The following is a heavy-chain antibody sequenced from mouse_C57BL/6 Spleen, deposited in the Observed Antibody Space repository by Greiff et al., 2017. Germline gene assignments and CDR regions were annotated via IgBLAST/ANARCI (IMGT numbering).Heavy chain of an antibody. CDR1: GFNIKDYY. CDR3: TTSYYGNDRAMDY. D-gene: IGHD2-9*01. CDR2: IDPEDGDT. Sequence: VQLKQSGAELVRPGASVKLSCTASGFNIKDYYMHWVKQRPEQGLEWIGRIDPEDGDTEYAPKFQGKATMTADTSSNTAYLQLSSLTSEDTAVYYCTTSYYGNDRAMDYWGQGTSVTVSS. J-gene: IGHJ4*01. V-gene: IGHV14-1*01.